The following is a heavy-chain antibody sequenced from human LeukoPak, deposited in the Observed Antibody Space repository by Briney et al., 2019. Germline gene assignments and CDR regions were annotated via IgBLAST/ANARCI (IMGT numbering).Heavy chain of an antibody. V-gene: IGHV3-23*01. CDR3: ANVVGGY. CDR2: ISKSGGST. Sequence: GGSLRLSCAASGFIFEDFAMHWVRQTAGKGLEWVSIISKSGGSTFYADPVRGRFTISRDNSKDMLYLQMNSLTAEDTAVYYCANVVGGYWGQGTLVTVSS. D-gene: IGHD3-10*01. J-gene: IGHJ4*02. CDR1: GFIFEDFA.